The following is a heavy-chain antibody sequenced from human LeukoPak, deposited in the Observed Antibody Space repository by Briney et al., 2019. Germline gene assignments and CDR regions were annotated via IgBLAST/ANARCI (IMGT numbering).Heavy chain of an antibody. J-gene: IGHJ6*03. D-gene: IGHD3-3*01. Sequence: ASVKVSCKASGYTFTSYDINWVRQATGQGLEWMGWMNPNSGNTGYAQKFQGRVTITRNTSISTAYMELSSLRSEDTAVYYCARGRDYYDFWSGYYPYYYYYYMDVWGKGTTVTVSS. CDR2: MNPNSGNT. CDR1: GYTFTSYD. CDR3: ARGRDYYDFWSGYYPYYYYYYMDV. V-gene: IGHV1-8*03.